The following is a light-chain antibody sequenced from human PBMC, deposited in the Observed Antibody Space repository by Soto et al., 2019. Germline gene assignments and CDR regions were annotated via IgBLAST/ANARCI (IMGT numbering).Light chain of an antibody. Sequence: DIVMTQSPDSLAVALGERATINCKSSQSLLYSANNKNYLAWYQRRPGQPPKLLIYWASTRESGVPDRFSGSGSETDFTLTISSLQAEDVAVYYCQQYYSLPLTFGGGTKVEIK. J-gene: IGKJ4*01. CDR1: QSLLYSANNKNY. CDR2: WAS. V-gene: IGKV4-1*01. CDR3: QQYYSLPLT.